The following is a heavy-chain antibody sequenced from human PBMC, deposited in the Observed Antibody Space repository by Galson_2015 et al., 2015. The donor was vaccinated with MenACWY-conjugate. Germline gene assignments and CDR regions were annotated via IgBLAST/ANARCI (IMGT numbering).Heavy chain of an antibody. V-gene: IGHV3-23*01. CDR3: VKHVFNWRYAVCMDV. J-gene: IGHJ6*02. CDR1: GFTFSNYA. Sequence: SLRLSCAASGFTFSNYAMSWVRQAPGMGLEWVSLISDSGGNTYNADSMRGRFAISRDNSNNALYLEMYSLRAEDTAIYYCVKHVFNWRYAVCMDVWGQGTTVTVSS. D-gene: IGHD1-1*01. CDR2: ISDSGGNT.